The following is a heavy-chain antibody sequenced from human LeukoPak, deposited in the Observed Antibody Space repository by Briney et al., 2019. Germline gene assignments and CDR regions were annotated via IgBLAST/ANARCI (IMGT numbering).Heavy chain of an antibody. J-gene: IGHJ4*02. D-gene: IGHD6-19*01. V-gene: IGHV4-4*02. CDR1: GGSISSSNW. Sequence: HPSETLSLTCAVSGGSISSSNWWSWVRQPPGKGLEWIGEIYHSGSTNYDPSLKSRVTISVDKSKNQFSLKLTSVTAADTAAYYCARQGDSGWYYFDYWGQGTLVTVSS. CDR3: ARQGDSGWYYFDY. CDR2: IYHSGST.